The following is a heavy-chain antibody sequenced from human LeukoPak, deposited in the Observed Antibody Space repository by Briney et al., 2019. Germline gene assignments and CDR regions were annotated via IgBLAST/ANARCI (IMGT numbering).Heavy chain of an antibody. CDR3: ARDVQGSSSWYYYYYMDV. V-gene: IGHV4-39*07. CDR2: IYYSGST. D-gene: IGHD6-13*01. Sequence: SETLSLTCTVSGGSISSSSYYWGWIRQPPGKGLEWIGSIYYSGSTYYNPSLKSRVTISVDTSKNQFSLKLSSVTAADTAVYYCARDVQGSSSWYYYYYMDVWGKGTTVTVSS. CDR1: GGSISSSSYY. J-gene: IGHJ6*03.